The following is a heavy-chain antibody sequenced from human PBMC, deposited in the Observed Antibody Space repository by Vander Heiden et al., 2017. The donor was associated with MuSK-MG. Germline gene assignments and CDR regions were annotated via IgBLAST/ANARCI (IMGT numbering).Heavy chain of an antibody. J-gene: IGHJ3*02. CDR2: ISGSGGST. V-gene: IGHV3-23*01. CDR1: GCTFSSYA. Sequence: EVQLLESGGGLVQPGGSLRLSCSASGCTFSSYARSWGRQAPGKGLEGASAISGSGGSTYYADSGKGRFTISRDNSKNTLYLQKNSLRAEDTAVYYWAKGGGFDIWGQGTMVTVSS. D-gene: IGHD3-16*01. CDR3: AKGGGFDI.